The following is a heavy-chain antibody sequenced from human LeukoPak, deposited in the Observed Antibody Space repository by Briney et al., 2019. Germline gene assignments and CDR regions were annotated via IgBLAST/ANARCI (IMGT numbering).Heavy chain of an antibody. Sequence: EASVKVSCKASGYTLTDCYIHWVRQAPGQGLEWRGWMNPNSGDTNSAQSFQGRVTMTRETSISTAYMELSRLRFDDTAVYYCARVRRYYYGMDVWGQGTTVTVSS. V-gene: IGHV1-2*02. CDR3: ARVRRYYYGMDV. CDR1: GYTLTDCY. CDR2: MNPNSGDT. J-gene: IGHJ6*02.